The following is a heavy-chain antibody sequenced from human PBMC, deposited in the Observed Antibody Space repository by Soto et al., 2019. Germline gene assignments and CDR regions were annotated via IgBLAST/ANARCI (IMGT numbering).Heavy chain of an antibody. CDR2: ISYDGSIT. V-gene: IGHV3-30*03. CDR3: ARDFRRDPAMVTDYYYGMDV. Sequence: GGSLRLSCAASGFTFSSYGMHWVRQAPGKGLEWVAVISYDGSITYYADSVKGRFTISRDNSKNTLYLQMNSLRAEDTAVYYCARDFRRDPAMVTDYYYGMDVWGQGTTVTVSS. J-gene: IGHJ6*02. CDR1: GFTFSSYG. D-gene: IGHD5-18*01.